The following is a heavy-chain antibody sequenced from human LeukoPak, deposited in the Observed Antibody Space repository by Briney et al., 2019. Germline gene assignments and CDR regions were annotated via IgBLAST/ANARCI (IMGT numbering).Heavy chain of an antibody. D-gene: IGHD2-21*02. Sequence: GGSLRLSCAASRLSLSPYSMNWVRQAPGKGLEWISYISGSGNTIHYADSVKGRFTISRDNAKNSLYLQVNSLRAEDTAVYYCASMTTYCGGDCYFFDYWGQGTLVTVSS. J-gene: IGHJ4*02. CDR3: ASMTTYCGGDCYFFDY. V-gene: IGHV3-48*04. CDR2: ISGSGNTI. CDR1: RLSLSPYS.